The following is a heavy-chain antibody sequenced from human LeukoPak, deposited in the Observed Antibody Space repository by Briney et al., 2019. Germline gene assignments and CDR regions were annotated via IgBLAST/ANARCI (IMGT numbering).Heavy chain of an antibody. Sequence: PGGSVRLSCAASGFTFSSYAMHWVRQAPGKGLEWVAVISYDGSNKYYADSVKGRFTISRDNSKNTLYLQMNSLRAEDTAVYYCARSHSSGYYPDYWGQGTLVTVSS. J-gene: IGHJ4*02. V-gene: IGHV3-30-3*01. CDR3: ARSHSSGYYPDY. CDR1: GFTFSSYA. CDR2: ISYDGSNK. D-gene: IGHD3-22*01.